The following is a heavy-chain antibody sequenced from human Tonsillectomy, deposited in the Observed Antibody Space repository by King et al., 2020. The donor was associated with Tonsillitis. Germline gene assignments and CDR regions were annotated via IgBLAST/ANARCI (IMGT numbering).Heavy chain of an antibody. CDR3: ARYPTMWSFFDY. D-gene: IGHD2-21*01. V-gene: IGHV4-59*01. Sequence: VQLQESGPGLVKPSETLSLTCTVSGGSITSYHWSWIRQPPGKGLEWVGYMYNSGSTNYSPSLKSRVTISVDTSKNQFSLKLTSVTAADTAIYYCARYPTMWSFFDYWGQGILVTVSS. CDR2: MYNSGST. CDR1: GGSITSYH. J-gene: IGHJ4*02.